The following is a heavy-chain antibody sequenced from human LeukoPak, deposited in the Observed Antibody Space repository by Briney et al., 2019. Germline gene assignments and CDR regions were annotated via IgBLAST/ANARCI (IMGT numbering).Heavy chain of an antibody. CDR3: AKGTTVTTVGAFDI. V-gene: IGHV3-9*03. Sequence: GGSLRLSCAASGFTFDDYAMHWVRQAPGKGLEWVSGISWNSGSIGYADSVKGRFTISRDNAKNSLYLQMNSLRAEDMALYYCAKGTTVTTVGAFDIWGQGTMVTVSS. CDR2: ISWNSGSI. J-gene: IGHJ3*02. D-gene: IGHD4-17*01. CDR1: GFTFDDYA.